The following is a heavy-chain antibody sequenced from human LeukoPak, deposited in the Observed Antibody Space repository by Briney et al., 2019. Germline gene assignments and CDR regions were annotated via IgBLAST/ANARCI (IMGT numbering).Heavy chain of an antibody. CDR3: AKQIVGATRYFDY. CDR1: GFTFSNYA. Sequence: GGSLRLSCAASGFTFSNYAMHWVRQAPGKGLEWVAVISDDGSNKYYADSVEGRFTISRDNSKNTLYLQMNSLRAEDTAVYYCAKQIVGATRYFDYWGQGTLVTVSS. J-gene: IGHJ4*02. V-gene: IGHV3-30*04. CDR2: ISDDGSNK. D-gene: IGHD1-26*01.